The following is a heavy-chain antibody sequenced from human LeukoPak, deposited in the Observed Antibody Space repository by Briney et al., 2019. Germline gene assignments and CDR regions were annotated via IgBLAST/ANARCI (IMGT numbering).Heavy chain of an antibody. CDR3: VKDRKYYFEY. CDR2: ISSHGGST. J-gene: IGHJ4*02. Sequence: GGSLRLSCAASGFTFSSYAMYWVRQAPGKGLQYVSGISSHGGSTHYATSVKGRFTISRDNSRNTVSLQMTSLSAEDTAVYYCVKDRKYYFEYWGQGTVVTVSS. CDR1: GFTFSSYA. V-gene: IGHV3-64*01.